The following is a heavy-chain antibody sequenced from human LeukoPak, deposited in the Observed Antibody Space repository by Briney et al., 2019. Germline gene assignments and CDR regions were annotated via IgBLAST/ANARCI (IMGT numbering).Heavy chain of an antibody. CDR2: ISSTGSDM. CDR3: ARIALYDDTAFYSGYYYYYYPMDV. J-gene: IGHJ6*02. Sequence: PGGSLRLSCRASGLSFRNAWMNWVRQAPGKGLEWVSSISSTGSDMYYVDSVKGRFTISRDNAKNSLFLQVNSLRAEDTAVYYCARIALYDDTAFYSGYYYYYYPMDVWGQGTTVTVSS. CDR1: GLSFRNAW. D-gene: IGHD3-9*01. V-gene: IGHV3-21*01.